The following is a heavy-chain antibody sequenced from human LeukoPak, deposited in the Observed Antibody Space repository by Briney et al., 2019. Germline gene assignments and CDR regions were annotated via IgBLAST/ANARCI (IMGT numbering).Heavy chain of an antibody. D-gene: IGHD5-18*01. CDR3: ARVSDTAMVTMDV. J-gene: IGHJ6*04. CDR2: IYYSGST. CDR1: GGSISSYY. Sequence: PSETLSLTCAVSGGSISSYYWSWIRQPPGKGLEWIGYIYYSGSTNYNPSLKSRVTISVDTSKNQFSLKLSSVTAADTAVYYCARVSDTAMVTMDVWGKGTTVTVSS. V-gene: IGHV4-59*01.